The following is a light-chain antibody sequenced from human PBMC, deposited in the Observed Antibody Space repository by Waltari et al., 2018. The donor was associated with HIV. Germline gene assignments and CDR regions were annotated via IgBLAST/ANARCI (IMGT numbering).Light chain of an antibody. V-gene: IGLV4-60*02. CDR3: ETWDSNTPV. CDR1: SGHSSYI. J-gene: IGLJ3*02. CDR2: LEGSGSY. Sequence: QPVLTQSSSASASLGSSVKLTCTLSSGHSSYIIAWHQQQPGKAPRYLMKLEGSGSYNKGSGVPDRFSGSSSGADRYLTISNLQFEDEADYYRETWDSNTPVFGGGTKLTVL.